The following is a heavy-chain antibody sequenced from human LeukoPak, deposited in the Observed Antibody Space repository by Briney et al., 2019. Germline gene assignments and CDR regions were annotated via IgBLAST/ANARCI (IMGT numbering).Heavy chain of an antibody. CDR3: ARGEDGDLFDY. D-gene: IGHD4-17*01. Sequence: SSETLYLTCTVSGGSISSYYWSWIRQPPGKGLEWIGYIYYSGSTNYNPSLKSRVTISVDTSKNQFSLKLSSVTAADTAVYYCARGEDGDLFDYWGQGTLVTVSS. V-gene: IGHV4-59*01. CDR1: GGSISSYY. CDR2: IYYSGST. J-gene: IGHJ4*02.